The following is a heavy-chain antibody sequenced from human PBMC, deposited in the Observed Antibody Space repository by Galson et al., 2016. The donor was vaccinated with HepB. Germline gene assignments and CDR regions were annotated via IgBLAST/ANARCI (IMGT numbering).Heavy chain of an antibody. CDR2: ISSGSSAI. D-gene: IGHD1-14*01. V-gene: IGHV3-48*02. CDR1: GFTFSGYN. CDR3: ARDGNHGYDMDY. Sequence: LRLSCAAPGFTFSGYNMDWVRRAPGKGLEWVSYISSGSSAIYYADSVKGRFAISRDNAKNSLYLQMNSLKDEDTAIYFCARDGNHGYDMDYWGQGTLVTVSS. J-gene: IGHJ4*02.